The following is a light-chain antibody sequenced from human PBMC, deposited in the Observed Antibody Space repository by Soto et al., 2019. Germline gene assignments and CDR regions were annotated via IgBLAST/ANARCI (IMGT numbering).Light chain of an antibody. CDR3: SSYATSNTYL. Sequence: QSALTQPASVSGSPGQSITFSCTGTSSDIGVYNYVSWYQQHPGKAPKLMIYEVNNRPSGVSNRFSRSKSGNTASLTISGLQAEDEADYYCSSYATSNTYLFGPRSKV. J-gene: IGLJ1*01. V-gene: IGLV2-14*01. CDR2: EVN. CDR1: SSDIGVYNY.